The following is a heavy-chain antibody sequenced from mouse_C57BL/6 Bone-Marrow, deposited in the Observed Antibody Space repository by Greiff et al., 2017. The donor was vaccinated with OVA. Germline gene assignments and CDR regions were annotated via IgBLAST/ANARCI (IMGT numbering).Heavy chain of an antibody. J-gene: IGHJ1*03. Sequence: VQLQQSGAELVKPGASVKMSCKASGYTFTSYWITWVKQRPGQGLEWIGDIYPGSDSTNYNEKFKSKATLTVDTYSSTAYMQLSSLTSEDSAVYCCARNGGLLPWYFDVWGTGTTVTVSS. CDR3: ARNGGLLPWYFDV. CDR1: GYTFTSYW. V-gene: IGHV1-55*01. CDR2: IYPGSDST. D-gene: IGHD2-3*01.